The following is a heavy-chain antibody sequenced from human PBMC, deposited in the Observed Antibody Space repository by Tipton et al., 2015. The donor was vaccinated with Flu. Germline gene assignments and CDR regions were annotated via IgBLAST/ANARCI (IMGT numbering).Heavy chain of an antibody. CDR2: INPNSGGT. CDR3: ASMTTVTSGDYYGMDV. J-gene: IGHJ6*02. V-gene: IGHV1-2*02. CDR1: GYTFTGYY. Sequence: QLVQSGAEVKKPGASVEVSCKASGYTFTGYYMHWVRQAPGQGLEWMGWINPNSGGTNYAQKFQGRVTMTRDTSISTAYMELSRLRSDDTAVYYCASMTTVTSGDYYGMDVWGQGTTVTVSS. D-gene: IGHD4-11*01.